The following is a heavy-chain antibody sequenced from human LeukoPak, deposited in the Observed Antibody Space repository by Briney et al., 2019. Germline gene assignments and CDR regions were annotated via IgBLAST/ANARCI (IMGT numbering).Heavy chain of an antibody. V-gene: IGHV4-30-2*03. D-gene: IGHD5-12*01. CDR2: IYHSGST. CDR1: GGSISSGGYS. CDR3: ARQDIVATIYAFDI. Sequence: SETLSLTCAVPGGSISSGGYSWSWIRQPPGRGLEWIGYIYHSGSTYYNPSLKSRVTISVDTSKNQFSLKLSSVTAADTAVYYCARQDIVATIYAFDIWGQGTMVTVSS. J-gene: IGHJ3*02.